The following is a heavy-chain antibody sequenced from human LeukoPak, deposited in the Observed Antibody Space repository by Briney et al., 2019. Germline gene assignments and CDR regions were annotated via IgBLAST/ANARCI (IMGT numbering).Heavy chain of an antibody. D-gene: IGHD6-13*01. CDR2: ISASGDLT. CDR1: GFTFSAYA. V-gene: IGHV3-23*01. CDR3: AKGLLGYSSSWYVVDWFDP. J-gene: IGHJ5*02. Sequence: GGSLRLSCAAPGFTFSAYALSWVRQAPGKGLEWVSFISASGDLTYYADSVRGRFTISRDNYRNTLFLQMNSLRAEDTAVYYCAKGLLGYSSSWYVVDWFDPWGQGTLVTVSS.